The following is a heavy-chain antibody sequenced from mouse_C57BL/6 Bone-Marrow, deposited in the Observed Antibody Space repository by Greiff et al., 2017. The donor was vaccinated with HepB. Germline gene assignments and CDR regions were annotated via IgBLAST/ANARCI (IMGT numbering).Heavy chain of an antibody. J-gene: IGHJ3*01. CDR2: IDPSDSYT. D-gene: IGHD2-3*01. Sequence: VQLQQPGAELVMPGASVKLSCKASGYTFTSYWMHWVKQRPGQGLEWIGEIDPSDSYTNYNQKFKGKSTLTVDKSSSTAYMQLSSLTSEDSAVYYCARSYEGQPFAYWGRGTVVTVSA. CDR1: GYTFTSYW. V-gene: IGHV1-69*01. CDR3: ARSYEGQPFAY.